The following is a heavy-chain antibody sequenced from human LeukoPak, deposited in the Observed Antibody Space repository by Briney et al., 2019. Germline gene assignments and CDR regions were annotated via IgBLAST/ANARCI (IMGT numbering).Heavy chain of an antibody. Sequence: GGSLRLSCADSGFAFSTYNMNWVRQAPGKGLEWVSSISSSSSYIYYADSVKGRFTISRDNRQNSLYLQMNSLRAEDTAVYYCARGLGYSYAADYWGQGTLVTVSS. D-gene: IGHD5-18*01. CDR1: GFAFSTYN. CDR3: ARGLGYSYAADY. CDR2: ISSSSSYI. V-gene: IGHV3-21*01. J-gene: IGHJ4*02.